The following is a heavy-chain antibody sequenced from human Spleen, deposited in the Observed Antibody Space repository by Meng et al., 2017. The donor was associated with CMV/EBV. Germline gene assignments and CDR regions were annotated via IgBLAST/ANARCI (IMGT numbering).Heavy chain of an antibody. J-gene: IGHJ6*02. V-gene: IGHV1-18*01. CDR3: ARTPREYYYGMDV. D-gene: IGHD2/OR15-2a*01. Sequence: ASVKVSCKASGYTFISNGINWVRQAPGQGLEWMGWISGYNGNAKYAQKFQGRVTMTTDTSTSTAYLDLRSLRSDDTGVFYCARTPREYYYGMDVWGQGTTVTVSS. CDR1: GYTFISNG. CDR2: ISGYNGNA.